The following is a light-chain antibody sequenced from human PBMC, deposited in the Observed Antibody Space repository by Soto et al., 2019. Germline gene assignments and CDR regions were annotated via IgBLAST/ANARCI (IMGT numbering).Light chain of an antibody. CDR2: DNN. V-gene: IGLV1-51*01. J-gene: IGLJ2*01. CDR3: GTWDSSLSAGVV. CDR1: SSNIGNNY. Sequence: QSVLTQPPSVSAAPGQKVTISCSGSSSNIGNNYVSWYQQLPGTAPKLLIYDNNKRPSGIPDRFSGSKSGTSATLGITGLQTGDEDDYYCGTWDSSLSAGVVFGGGTQLTVL.